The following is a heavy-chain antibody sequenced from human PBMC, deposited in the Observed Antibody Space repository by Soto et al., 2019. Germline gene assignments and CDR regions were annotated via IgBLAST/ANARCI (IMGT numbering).Heavy chain of an antibody. V-gene: IGHV1-24*01. Sequence: ASVKVSCKVSGYTLTELSMHWVRQAPGKGLEWMGGFDPEDGETIYAQKFQGRVTMTEDTSTDTAYMELSSLRSEDTAVYYCAVLIKPYYDFWSGYLEYFQHWGQGTLVTVSS. CDR1: GYTLTELS. D-gene: IGHD3-3*01. CDR3: AVLIKPYYDFWSGYLEYFQH. J-gene: IGHJ1*01. CDR2: FDPEDGET.